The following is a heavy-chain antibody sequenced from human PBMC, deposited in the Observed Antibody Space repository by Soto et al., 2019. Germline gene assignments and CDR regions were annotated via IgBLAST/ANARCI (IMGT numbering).Heavy chain of an antibody. J-gene: IGHJ6*02. CDR1: GGTFSSYT. V-gene: IGHV1-69*02. CDR3: ARANPMVRGVISYYYYGMDI. CDR2: IIPILGIA. D-gene: IGHD3-10*01. Sequence: SVKVSCKASGGTFSSYTISWVRQAPGQGLEWMGRIIPILGIANYAQKFQGRVTITADKSTSTAYMELSSLRSEDTAVYYCARANPMVRGVISYYYYGMDIWG.